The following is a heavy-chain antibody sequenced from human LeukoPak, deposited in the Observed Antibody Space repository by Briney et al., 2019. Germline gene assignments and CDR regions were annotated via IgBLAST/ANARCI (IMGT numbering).Heavy chain of an antibody. J-gene: IGHJ4*02. CDR1: GFTFSSYA. Sequence: PGGSLRLSCAASGFTFSSYAMTWVRQAPGKGLEWASATGGSGGSTYYADSVKGRFTISRDNSKNTLYLQMNSLRAEDTAVYYCAKARTSAYDFSLDYWGQGTLVTVSS. CDR3: AKARTSAYDFSLDY. V-gene: IGHV3-23*01. CDR2: TGGSGGST. D-gene: IGHD5-12*01.